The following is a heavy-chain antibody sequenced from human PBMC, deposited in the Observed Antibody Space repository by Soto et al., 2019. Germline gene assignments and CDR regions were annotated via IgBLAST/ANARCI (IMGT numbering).Heavy chain of an antibody. CDR2: ISNNGAHT. D-gene: IGHD6-13*01. V-gene: IGHV3-64*01. J-gene: IGHJ6*03. Sequence: EAQLVESGGGLVQPGGSLRLSCAASGFTFSNYEMHLVRQAPGKGLEYVSGISNNGAHTDYAKSVKGRFTISRDNSENTLYLQMGSLRAEDMALYYCARRGYGSRWPNVDMDVWGKGTTVTVSS. CDR1: GFTFSNYE. CDR3: ARRGYGSRWPNVDMDV.